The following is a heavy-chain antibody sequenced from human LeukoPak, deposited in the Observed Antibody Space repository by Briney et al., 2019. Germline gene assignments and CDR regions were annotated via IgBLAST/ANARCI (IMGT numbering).Heavy chain of an antibody. V-gene: IGHV1-69*01. CDR2: IIPIFGTA. J-gene: IGHJ4*02. Sequence: SVKVSCKASGGTFSSYAISWVRQAPGQGLEWMGGIIPIFGTANYAQAFQGRVTITADESTSTAYMELSSLRSEDTAVYYCARPPEYSSGWYPLDYWGQGTLVTVSS. D-gene: IGHD6-19*01. CDR3: ARPPEYSSGWYPLDY. CDR1: GGTFSSYA.